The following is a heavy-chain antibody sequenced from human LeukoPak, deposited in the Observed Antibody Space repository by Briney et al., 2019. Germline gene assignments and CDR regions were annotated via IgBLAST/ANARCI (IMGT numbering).Heavy chain of an antibody. CDR1: GGSISSYY. V-gene: IGHV4-59*12. CDR2: IYYIGST. CDR3: AREGYTYYYGSGIDY. J-gene: IGHJ4*02. Sequence: SETLSLTCTVSGGSISSYYWAWMRQPPGKGLEWIGHIYYIGSTYYNPSLKSRVTISVDTSKNQFSLKLSSVTAADTAVYYCAREGYTYYYGSGIDYWGQGTLVTVSS. D-gene: IGHD3-10*01.